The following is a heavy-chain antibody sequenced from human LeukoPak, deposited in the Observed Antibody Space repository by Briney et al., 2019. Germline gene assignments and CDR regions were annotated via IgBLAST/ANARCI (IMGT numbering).Heavy chain of an antibody. V-gene: IGHV3-30-3*01. CDR1: GFTFSSFA. J-gene: IGHJ4*02. CDR2: ISYDGSSK. CDR3: ARDIGYSDY. D-gene: IGHD3-16*02. Sequence: GGSLRLSCAASGFTFSSFAMHWVRQAPGKGLEWVAVISYDGSSKYYAGSVKGRFTISRDNSKNTLYVQMNSLRADDTAVYYCARDIGYSDYWGQGTLVTVSS.